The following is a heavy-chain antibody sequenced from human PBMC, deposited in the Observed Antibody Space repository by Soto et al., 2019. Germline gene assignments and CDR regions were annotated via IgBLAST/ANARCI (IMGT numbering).Heavy chain of an antibody. CDR2: FDPEDAEI. CDR1: GYTLTELS. J-gene: IGHJ6*02. D-gene: IGHD3-22*01. Sequence: ASVKVSCKVSGYTLTELSMHWVRQAPGKGLEWMGGFDPEDAEIIYAQKFQGRVTMTEDTSTDTAYMELSSLRSEDTAVYYCAGITMRVVGAYGMDVWGQGTTVTVSS. V-gene: IGHV1-24*01. CDR3: AGITMRVVGAYGMDV.